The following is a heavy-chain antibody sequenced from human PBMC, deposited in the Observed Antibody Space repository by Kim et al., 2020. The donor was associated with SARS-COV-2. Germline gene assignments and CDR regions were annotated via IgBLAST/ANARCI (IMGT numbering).Heavy chain of an antibody. V-gene: IGHV4-39*01. D-gene: IGHD4-4*01. J-gene: IGHJ4*02. CDR3: ARRELYSKSAFDS. CDR2: VSYDGDT. CDR1: GGSISGNGLY. Sequence: SETLSLTCLVSGGSISGNGLYWGCVRQAPGKPLEWIGSVSYDGDTRYSPSLKSRVTISVDTSKQQFSLRLTSATAADTAVYFCARRELYSKSAFDSWGRG.